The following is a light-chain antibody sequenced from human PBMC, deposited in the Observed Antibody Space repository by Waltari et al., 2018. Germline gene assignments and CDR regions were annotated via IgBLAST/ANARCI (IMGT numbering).Light chain of an antibody. V-gene: IGLV2-23*02. Sequence: QSALTQPASVSGTPGQSITISCSGTTSDVGSYDLVPWYQQHPGEAPKLLMCEVFKRPPDTSSRFSGAKSGSTASLTISGLQPEDEADYYCCSYAGRGTYVFGSGTKVTVL. CDR3: CSYAGRGTYV. CDR1: TSDVGSYDL. J-gene: IGLJ1*01. CDR2: EVF.